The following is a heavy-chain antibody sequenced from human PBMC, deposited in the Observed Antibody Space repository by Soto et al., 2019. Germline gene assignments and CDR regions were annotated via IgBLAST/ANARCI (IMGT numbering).Heavy chain of an antibody. CDR3: AKDRAVRAPSYHLDY. CDR1: GFTFSNYG. CDR2: IASDGRNK. J-gene: IGHJ4*02. Sequence: SGGSLRLSCEASGFTFSNYGMHWVRQAPGKGLEWVAVIASDGRNKKFADSVKGRFTISRDNSRDTLYLQMNSLRPEDTALYYCAKDRAVRAPSYHLDYWGQGTLVTVSS. D-gene: IGHD2-2*01. V-gene: IGHV3-30*18.